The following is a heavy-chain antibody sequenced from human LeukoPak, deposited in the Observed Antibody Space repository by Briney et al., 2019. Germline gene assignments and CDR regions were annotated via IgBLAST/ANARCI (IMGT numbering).Heavy chain of an antibody. CDR3: AKDRRIAAAGPHYYYYYMDV. J-gene: IGHJ6*03. CDR1: GFTFSSYW. D-gene: IGHD6-13*01. Sequence: GGSLRLSCAASGFTFSSYWMTWVRQAPGKGLEWVAVISYDGSNKYYADSVKGRFTISRDNSKNTLYLQMNSLRAEDTAVYYCAKDRRIAAAGPHYYYYYMDVWGKGTTVTVSS. CDR2: ISYDGSNK. V-gene: IGHV3-30*18.